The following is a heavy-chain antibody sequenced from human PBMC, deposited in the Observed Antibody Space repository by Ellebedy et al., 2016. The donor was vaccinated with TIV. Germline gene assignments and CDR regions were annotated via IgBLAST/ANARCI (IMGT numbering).Heavy chain of an antibody. Sequence: PGGSLRLSCGVSGFTFSSYAMSWVRQAPGKGLEWVSGISGSGGSTDYADSVKGRFTISRDNAKNSLYLQMNSLRAEDTALYYCAKAFCSSTSCYPDYWGQGTLVTVSS. CDR2: ISGSGGST. V-gene: IGHV3-23*01. J-gene: IGHJ4*02. D-gene: IGHD2-2*01. CDR1: GFTFSSYA. CDR3: AKAFCSSTSCYPDY.